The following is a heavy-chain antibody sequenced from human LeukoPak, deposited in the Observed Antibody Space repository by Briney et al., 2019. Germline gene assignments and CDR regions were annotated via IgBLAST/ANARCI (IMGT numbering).Heavy chain of an antibody. CDR2: MNPNSGNT. D-gene: IGHD2-8*01. Sequence: ASVKVSCKASGYTFTSYDINWVRQATGQGLEWMGWMNPNSGNTNYAQKLQGRVTMTTDTSTSTAYMELRSLRSDDTAVYYCARAKRVFYAFDIWGQGTMVTVSS. CDR3: ARAKRVFYAFDI. J-gene: IGHJ3*02. V-gene: IGHV1-18*01. CDR1: GYTFTSYD.